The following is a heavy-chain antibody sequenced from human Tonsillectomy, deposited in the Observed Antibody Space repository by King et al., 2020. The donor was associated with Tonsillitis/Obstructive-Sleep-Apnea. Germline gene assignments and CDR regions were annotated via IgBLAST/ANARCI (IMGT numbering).Heavy chain of an antibody. CDR2: IYHSGST. Sequence: VQLQESGPGLVKPSGTLSLTCAVSGGSISSSNWWSWVRQPPGKGLEWIGEIYHSGSTNYNPSLKSRVTISVDKSKNQFSLKLSSVTAADTAVYYCASSRYCSSTSCYTPYFDYWGQGTLVTVSS. CDR3: ASSRYCSSTSCYTPYFDY. J-gene: IGHJ4*02. D-gene: IGHD2-2*02. V-gene: IGHV4-4*02. CDR1: GGSISSSNW.